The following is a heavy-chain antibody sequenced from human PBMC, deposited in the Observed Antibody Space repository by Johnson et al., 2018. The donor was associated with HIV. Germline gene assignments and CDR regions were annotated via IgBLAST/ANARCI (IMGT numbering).Heavy chain of an antibody. Sequence: VQLVESGGGLVQPGGSLRLPCVASGFTFSSYWMSWVRQAPGKGLEWVANIKKDGSDKYYVDSVKGRFTISRDNAKSSLYVQMNSLRAEDMAVYYCARVHCSGSYYSGAFDVWGQGAMVTVSS. CDR3: ARVHCSGSYYSGAFDV. V-gene: IGHV3-7*05. CDR2: IKKDGSDK. J-gene: IGHJ3*01. D-gene: IGHD1-26*01. CDR1: GFTFSSYW.